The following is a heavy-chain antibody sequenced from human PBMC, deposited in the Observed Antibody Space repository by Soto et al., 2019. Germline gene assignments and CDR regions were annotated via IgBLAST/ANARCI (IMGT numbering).Heavy chain of an antibody. CDR2: IYYSGST. CDR1: GGSISSYY. Sequence: SETLSLTCTVSGGSISSYYWSWIRQPPGKGLEWIGYIYYSGSTNYNPSLKSRVTISVDTSKNQFSLKLSSVTAADTAVYYCAGFFSFYDFLTGGNSNYGRASGDQGPTVPV. V-gene: IGHV4-59*01. D-gene: IGHD3-9*01. CDR3: AGFFSFYDFLTGGNSNYGRAS. J-gene: IGHJ6*02.